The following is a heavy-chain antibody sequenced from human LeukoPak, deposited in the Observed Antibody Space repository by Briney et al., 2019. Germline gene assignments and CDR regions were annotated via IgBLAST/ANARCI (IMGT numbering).Heavy chain of an antibody. J-gene: IGHJ4*02. CDR2: IHYSGST. D-gene: IGHD2-15*01. CDR3: ARGADCSGGSCYSSGFDY. Sequence: PSETLSLTCTVSGGSIRSSYWSWIRQPPGKGLEWIGHIHYSGSTNYNPSLKSRVAMSVDTSKNQFSLKLSSVTAADTAVYYCARGADCSGGSCYSSGFDYWGQGTLVTVSS. CDR1: GGSIRSSY. V-gene: IGHV4-59*01.